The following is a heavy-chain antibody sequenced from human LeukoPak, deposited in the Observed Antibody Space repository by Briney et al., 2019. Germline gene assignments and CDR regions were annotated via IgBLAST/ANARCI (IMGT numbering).Heavy chain of an antibody. CDR1: GFIFSSYG. CDR2: IKQDGSEK. J-gene: IGHJ6*03. V-gene: IGHV3-7*01. D-gene: IGHD3-10*01. CDR3: ASSPHLYYYGSGYYYYYMDV. Sequence: WGSLRLSCAASGFIFSSYGMHWVRQAPGKGLECVANIKQDGSEKYYVDSVKGRFTISRDNAKNSLYLQMNSLRAEDTAVYYCASSPHLYYYGSGYYYYYMDVWGKGTTVTISS.